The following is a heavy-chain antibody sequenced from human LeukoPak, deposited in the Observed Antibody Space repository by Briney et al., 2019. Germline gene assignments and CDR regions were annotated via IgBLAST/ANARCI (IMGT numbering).Heavy chain of an antibody. CDR3: ARAVGGYGQANWFDP. CDR1: GSTFSSYW. V-gene: IGHV3-74*01. Sequence: PGGSLRLSCAVSGSTFSSYWMHWVRQAPGKGLVWVSRINSDGSSTSYADSVKGRFTISRDNAKNTLYLQMNSLRAEDTALYYCARAVGGYGQANWFDPWGQGTLVTVSS. J-gene: IGHJ5*02. D-gene: IGHD5-12*01. CDR2: INSDGSST.